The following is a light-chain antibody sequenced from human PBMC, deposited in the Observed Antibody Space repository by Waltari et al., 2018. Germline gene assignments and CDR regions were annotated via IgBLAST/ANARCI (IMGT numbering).Light chain of an antibody. CDR2: EDK. CDR3: QSYDGSTVV. Sequence: FMLTQPHSLSESPGKTVTISCTRHSGSIASNYVQWYQQRPGSVPTAVIYEDKQRHSGVPDRFSGSIDSSSNSASLTISGLRTEDEADYYCQSYDGSTVVFGGGTKLTVL. J-gene: IGLJ2*01. V-gene: IGLV6-57*03. CDR1: SGSIASNY.